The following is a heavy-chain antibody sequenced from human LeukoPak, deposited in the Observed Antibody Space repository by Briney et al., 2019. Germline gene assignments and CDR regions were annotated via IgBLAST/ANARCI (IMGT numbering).Heavy chain of an antibody. V-gene: IGHV4-59*08. D-gene: IGHD6-19*01. CDR1: GGSISSYY. J-gene: IGHJ4*02. CDR3: ARHAESGGAYSSGFDY. CDR2: IYFSGST. Sequence: SETLSLTCTVSGGSISSYYWSWIRQPPGKGLEWIAYIYFSGSTTYNPSLKSRVTISVDTSKNQFSLKLRSVTAADTAVYYCARHAESGGAYSSGFDYWGQGTLVTVSS.